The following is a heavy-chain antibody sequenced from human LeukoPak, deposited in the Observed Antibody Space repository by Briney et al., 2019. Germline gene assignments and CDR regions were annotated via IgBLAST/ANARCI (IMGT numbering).Heavy chain of an antibody. CDR2: IHTSGST. V-gene: IGHV4-4*07. D-gene: IGHD3-10*01. CDR1: GGSIGSCD. J-gene: IGHJ4*02. Sequence: SETLSLTCTVSGGSIGSCDWSWIRLPAGKGLEWIGRIHTSGSTNYNPSLKSRVTMSVDTSKNQFSLKLSSVTAADTAVYYCARDTYNYGSSAYYFDYWGQGTLVTVSS. CDR3: ARDTYNYGSSAYYFDY.